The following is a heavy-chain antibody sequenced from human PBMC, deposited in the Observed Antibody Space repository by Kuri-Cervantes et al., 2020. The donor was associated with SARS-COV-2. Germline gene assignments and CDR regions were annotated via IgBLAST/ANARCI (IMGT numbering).Heavy chain of an antibody. CDR2: IRSKAYGGTT. Sequence: GESLEIYCTASGFTFGDYAMSWVRQAPGKGLEWVGFIRSKAYGGTTECAASVTGRFTISRDDSKSIAYLQMNSLKTEDTAVYYCTRAGDNWNYDLFDYWGQGTLVTVSS. CDR1: GFTFGDYA. V-gene: IGHV3-49*04. D-gene: IGHD1-7*01. CDR3: TRAGDNWNYDLFDY. J-gene: IGHJ4*02.